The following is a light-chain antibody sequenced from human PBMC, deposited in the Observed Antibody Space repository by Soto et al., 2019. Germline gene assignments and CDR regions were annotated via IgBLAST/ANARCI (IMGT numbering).Light chain of an antibody. J-gene: IGKJ5*01. V-gene: IGKV3-20*01. CDR1: QSMKRRY. CDR2: AAS. CDR3: QQYGSSSEIT. Sequence: EIVLMQSPGTLSLSPGESATLFCRASQSMKRRYLAWYQQKPGQAPRVLIYAASIRATGIPDRFSGSGSGTDFTLTISGLEPEDCAVYYCQQYGSSSEITFGQGTRLEIK.